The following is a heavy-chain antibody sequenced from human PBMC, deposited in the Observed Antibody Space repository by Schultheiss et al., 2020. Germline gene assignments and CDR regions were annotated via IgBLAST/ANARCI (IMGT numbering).Heavy chain of an antibody. V-gene: IGHV3-48*01. CDR3: ARESIVVVPAANRASYYYGMDV. CDR2: ISSSSSTI. D-gene: IGHD2-2*01. CDR1: GFTFSSYS. J-gene: IGHJ6*02. Sequence: GESLKISCAASGFTFSSYSMNWVRQAPGKGLEWVSYISSSSSTIYYADSVKGRFTISRDNAKNSLYLQMNSLRAEDTAVYYCARESIVVVPAANRASYYYGMDVWGQGTTVTVSS.